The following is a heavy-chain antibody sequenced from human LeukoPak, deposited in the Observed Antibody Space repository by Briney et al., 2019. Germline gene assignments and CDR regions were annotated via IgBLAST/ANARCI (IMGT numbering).Heavy chain of an antibody. V-gene: IGHV1-2*02. CDR1: GYTFTGYY. CDR2: INPNSGGT. Sequence: GASVKVSCKASGYTFTGYYMHWVRQAPGQGLEWMGWINPNSGGTNYAQKFQGRVTMTRDTSISTAYMELSRLRSDDTAVYYCAVHSSGWYLDAFDIWGQGTMVTVSS. CDR3: AVHSSGWYLDAFDI. J-gene: IGHJ3*02. D-gene: IGHD6-19*01.